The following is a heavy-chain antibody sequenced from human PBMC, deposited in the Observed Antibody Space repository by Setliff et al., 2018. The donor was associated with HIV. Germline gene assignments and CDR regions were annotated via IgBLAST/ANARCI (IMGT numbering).Heavy chain of an antibody. CDR3: AKGNYRFEN. CDR2: ISGTGDII. J-gene: IGHJ4*02. D-gene: IGHD3-16*02. Sequence: GESLRLSCVASGFNLYTTAMTWIRQIPGKGLEWVSSISGTGDIIFFADSLKGRFTISRDNSKNTIYLQMVSLRAEDTAVYFCAKGNYRFENWGQGTLVTVSS. V-gene: IGHV3-23*01. CDR1: GFNLYTTA.